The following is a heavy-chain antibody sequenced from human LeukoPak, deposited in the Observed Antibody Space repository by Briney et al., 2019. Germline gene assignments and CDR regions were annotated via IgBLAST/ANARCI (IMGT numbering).Heavy chain of an antibody. CDR1: GFTLSSYS. V-gene: IGHV3-21*01. Sequence: GGSLRLSRAASGFTLSSYSMNWVRHAPGKGLEWVSSISSSSSYIYYADSVKGRFTISRDNAKNSLYLQMNSLRAEDTAVYYCARGPYDSSGYYFDYWGQGTLVTVSS. CDR3: ARGPYDSSGYYFDY. J-gene: IGHJ4*02. D-gene: IGHD3-22*01. CDR2: ISSSSSYI.